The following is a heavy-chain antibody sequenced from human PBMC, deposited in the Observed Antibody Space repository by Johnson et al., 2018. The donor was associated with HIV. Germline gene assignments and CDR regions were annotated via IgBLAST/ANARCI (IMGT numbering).Heavy chain of an antibody. D-gene: IGHD1-26*01. Sequence: QVQLVESGGGVVQPGRSLRLSCAVSGFTFSSYPMHWVRQAPGKGLEWVAVISYDGSNKYYADSVKGRFTISRDNSKNTLYLQMNSLRAEDTALYYCAKPLHSGSYWAAFDIWGQGTMVTVSS. CDR3: AKPLHSGSYWAAFDI. CDR1: GFTFSSYP. J-gene: IGHJ3*02. CDR2: ISYDGSNK. V-gene: IGHV3-30*04.